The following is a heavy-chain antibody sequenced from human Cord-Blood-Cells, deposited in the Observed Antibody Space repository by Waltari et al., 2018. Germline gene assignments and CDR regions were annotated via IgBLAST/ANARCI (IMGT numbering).Heavy chain of an antibody. J-gene: IGHJ4*02. D-gene: IGHD7-27*01. V-gene: IGHV1-2*02. CDR3: ARDSVTGERLDY. CDR2: INPNSGGT. Sequence: QVQLVQSGAEVKQPGPSVMVSCKASEYTFPGYSMHWVRQAPGQGLEWMGWINPNSGGTNYAQKFQGRVTMTRDTSISTAYMELSRLRSDDTAVYYCARDSVTGERLDYWGQGTLVTVSS. CDR1: EYTFPGYS.